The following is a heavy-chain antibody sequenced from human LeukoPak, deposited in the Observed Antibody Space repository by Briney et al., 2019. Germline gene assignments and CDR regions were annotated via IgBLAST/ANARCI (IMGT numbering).Heavy chain of an antibody. J-gene: IGHJ4*02. V-gene: IGHV3-23*01. D-gene: IGHD4-17*01. CDR1: GFTLSSYA. Sequence: GGSLRLSCAASGFTLSSYAMSWVRQAPGKGLEWVSAISGSGGSTYYADSVKGRFTISRDNSKNTLYLQMNSLRAEDTAVYYCAKYYLPMTTVTTNFDYWGQGTLVTVSS. CDR2: ISGSGGST. CDR3: AKYYLPMTTVTTNFDY.